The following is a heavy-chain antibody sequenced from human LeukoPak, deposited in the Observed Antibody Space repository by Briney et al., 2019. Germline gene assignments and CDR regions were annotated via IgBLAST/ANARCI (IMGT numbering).Heavy chain of an antibody. V-gene: IGHV4-39*01. CDR3: ARLPSGSVIAAAGTNYFDY. CDR1: GGSISSSSYY. Sequence: SETLSLTCTVSGGSISSSSYYWGWIRQPPGKGLEWIGSIYYSGSTYYNPSLKSRVTISVDTSKNQFSLKLSSVTAADTAVYYCARLPSGSVIAAAGTNYFDYWGQGTPVTVSS. J-gene: IGHJ4*02. CDR2: IYYSGST. D-gene: IGHD6-13*01.